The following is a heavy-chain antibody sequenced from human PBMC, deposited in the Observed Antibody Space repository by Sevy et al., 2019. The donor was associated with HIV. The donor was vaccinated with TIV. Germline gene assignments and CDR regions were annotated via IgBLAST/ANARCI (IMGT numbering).Heavy chain of an antibody. V-gene: IGHV3-49*03. CDR1: GFTFGDYA. CDR3: TRGPRGGWAFDL. J-gene: IGHJ3*01. CDR2: FRSKGYGGTT. Sequence: GGSLRLSCTASGFTFGDYAMSWFRQAPGKGLEWVGLFRSKGYGGTTEYAASVEGRFIMSRDDSKSIAYLQMNSLKTEDTAVYYCTRGPRGGWAFDLWGQGTMVTVSS. D-gene: IGHD3-16*01.